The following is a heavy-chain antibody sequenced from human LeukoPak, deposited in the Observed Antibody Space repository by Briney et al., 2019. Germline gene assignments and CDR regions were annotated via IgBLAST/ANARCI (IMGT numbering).Heavy chain of an antibody. J-gene: IGHJ4*02. CDR3: AKDRSIGTYYTFDH. D-gene: IGHD1-26*01. CDR1: GFTFSSYA. V-gene: IGHV3-30*04. Sequence: GGSLRLSCAASGFTFSSYAMHWVRQAPGKGLEWVAVISYDGSNKYYADSVKGRFTVSRDNSKNSLYLQMNSLTAADTAVYYCAKDRSIGTYYTFDHWGQGTLVTVSS. CDR2: ISYDGSNK.